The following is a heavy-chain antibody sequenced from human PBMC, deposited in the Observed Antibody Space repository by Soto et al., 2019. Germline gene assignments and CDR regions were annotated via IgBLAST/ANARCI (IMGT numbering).Heavy chain of an antibody. V-gene: IGHV4-30-4*01. CDR3: ARDLDGLHDDTSGPFPRPG. D-gene: IGHD3-22*01. J-gene: IGHJ1*01. Sequence: QVQLQESGPGQVQPSKTLSLTCTVSGGSISSDDYYWSWIRQAPGRGLEWSGYIHSSGSIYYNPSLNSRATMSIDTAGNQFSLKVSSVTVADTAVYYCARDLDGLHDDTSGPFPRPGWGQGTLVTVSS. CDR1: GGSISSDDYY. CDR2: IHSSGSI.